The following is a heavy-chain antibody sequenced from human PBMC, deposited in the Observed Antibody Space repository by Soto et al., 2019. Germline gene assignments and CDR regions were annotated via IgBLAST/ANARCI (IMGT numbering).Heavy chain of an antibody. Sequence: EVQLVESGGGLVKPGGSLRLSCVVSGFTFSSYSMNWVRPAPGKGLEWVSSISSSSSYIHNADSGKGRFTISGNNAKNSVYLQMTTLGPEDTALYYCARGQNADYYYMDVWGKGTTVTVSS. CDR1: GFTFSSYS. CDR2: ISSSSSYI. D-gene: IGHD2-2*01. J-gene: IGHJ6*03. V-gene: IGHV3-21*01. CDR3: ARGQNADYYYMDV.